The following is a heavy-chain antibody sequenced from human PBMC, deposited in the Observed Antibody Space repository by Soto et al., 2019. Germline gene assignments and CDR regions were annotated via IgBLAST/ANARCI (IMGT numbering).Heavy chain of an antibody. Sequence: ASVKVSCKASGGTFSSYTISWVRQAPGQGLEWMGRIIPILGIANYAQKFQGRVTITADKSTSTAYMELSSLRSEDTAVYYCAREGCSGGSCYSGSFDYWGQGTLVTVSS. V-gene: IGHV1-69*04. CDR1: GGTFSSYT. CDR3: AREGCSGGSCYSGSFDY. J-gene: IGHJ4*02. D-gene: IGHD2-15*01. CDR2: IIPILGIA.